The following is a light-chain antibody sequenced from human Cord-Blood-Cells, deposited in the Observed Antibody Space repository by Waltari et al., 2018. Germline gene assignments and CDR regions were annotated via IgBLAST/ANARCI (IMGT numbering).Light chain of an antibody. CDR2: LGS. CDR3: MQALQTPSN. CDR1: QSLLHSNGYNY. J-gene: IGKJ5*01. V-gene: IGKV2-28*01. Sequence: DIVMTQSPLSLPVTPGEPASISCRSSQSLLHSNGYNYLVWYLQKPGQSPHLLFYLGSNRASGVPDRFSGRGSGADFTLKISRVEAEDVGVYYCMQALQTPSNFGQGTRLEIK.